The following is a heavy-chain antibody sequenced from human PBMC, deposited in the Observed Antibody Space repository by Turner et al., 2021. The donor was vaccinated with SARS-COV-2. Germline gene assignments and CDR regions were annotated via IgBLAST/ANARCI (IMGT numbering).Heavy chain of an antibody. CDR1: CIPFSTSS. V-gene: IGHV3-21*01. D-gene: IGHD3-10*01. CDR3: ARQATVQITMVRDYYYYGMDV. CDR2: ISSSSSYI. J-gene: IGHJ6*02. Sequence: EVPLVESGGGPGQPGGFLGRTWAGQCIPFSTSSMNWVRQAPGKGLEWVSSISSSSSYIYYADSVKGRFTISRDNAKNSLYLQMNSLRAEDTAVYYCARQATVQITMVRDYYYYGMDVWGQGTTVTVSS.